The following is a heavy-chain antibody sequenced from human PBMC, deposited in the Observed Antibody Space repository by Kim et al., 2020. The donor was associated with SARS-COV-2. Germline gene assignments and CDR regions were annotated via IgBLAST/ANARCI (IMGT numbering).Heavy chain of an antibody. CDR3: AKGQEQESRLDS. V-gene: IGHV3-23*01. Sequence: GGSLRLSCTASGFTLQNFAMFWVRQAPGAGLEWVAGISIGGTFHADFVKDRFTISRDHSTNTLFLQMTGQRGDDTAVYFCAKGQEQESRLDSWGQGTPVTVSS. CDR2: ISIGGT. CDR1: GFTLQNFA. J-gene: IGHJ4*02. D-gene: IGHD3-10*01.